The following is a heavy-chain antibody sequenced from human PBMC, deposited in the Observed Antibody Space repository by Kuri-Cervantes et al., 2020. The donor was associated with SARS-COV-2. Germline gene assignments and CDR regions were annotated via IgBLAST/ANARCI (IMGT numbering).Heavy chain of an antibody. Sequence: ASVKVSCKASGYTFTGYYMHWVRQAPGQGREWRGGFVPEDGETIYAQKFQCRVTMTEDTSTDTAYMELSSLRSEDTAVYYCATDGYWGQGTLVTVSS. V-gene: IGHV1-24*01. CDR2: FVPEDGET. CDR3: ATDGY. CDR1: GYTFTGYY. J-gene: IGHJ4*02.